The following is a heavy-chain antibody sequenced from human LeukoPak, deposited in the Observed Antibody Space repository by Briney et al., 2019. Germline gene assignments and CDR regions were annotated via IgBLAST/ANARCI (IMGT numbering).Heavy chain of an antibody. D-gene: IGHD2/OR15-2a*01. Sequence: GGSLRLSCAASGFTFSNYAINWVRQPPGKGLEWVSIISGSGDSTYYADSVKGRFTISRDNSRNTLYLQMSSLRVEDTAVYYCAKIPQVGTTSVPNFDSWGQGTLVTVSS. CDR2: ISGSGDST. V-gene: IGHV3-23*01. CDR1: GFTFSNYA. CDR3: AKIPQVGTTSVPNFDS. J-gene: IGHJ4*02.